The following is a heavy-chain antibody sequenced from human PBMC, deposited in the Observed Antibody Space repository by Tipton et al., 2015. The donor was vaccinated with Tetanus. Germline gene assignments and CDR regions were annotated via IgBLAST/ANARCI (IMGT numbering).Heavy chain of an antibody. CDR1: GGSFSGYY. J-gene: IGHJ4*02. CDR3: ARGGIQLWLHSHFDY. D-gene: IGHD5-18*01. V-gene: IGHV4-34*01. CDR2: INHSGST. Sequence: TLSLTCAVYGGSFSGYYWSWIRQPPGKGLEWIGEINHSGSTNYNPSPKSRVTISVDTPKNQFSLKLSSVTAADTAVYYCARGGIQLWLHSHFDYWGQGTLVTVSS.